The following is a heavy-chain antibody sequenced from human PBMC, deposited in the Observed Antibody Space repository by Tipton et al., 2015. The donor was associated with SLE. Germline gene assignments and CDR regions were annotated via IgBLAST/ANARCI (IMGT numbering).Heavy chain of an antibody. Sequence: TLSLTCTVSGGSVSTGSYYWDWIHQPPGKGLEWIGGIYYSGSTYYNPSLKSRVTISRDTSKNQFYLRLSSVTAADTAVYYCARISLGYFDYWGQGTLVTVSS. V-gene: IGHV4-39*01. CDR1: GGSVSTGSYY. CDR2: IYYSGST. J-gene: IGHJ4*02. D-gene: IGHD2/OR15-2a*01. CDR3: ARISLGYFDY.